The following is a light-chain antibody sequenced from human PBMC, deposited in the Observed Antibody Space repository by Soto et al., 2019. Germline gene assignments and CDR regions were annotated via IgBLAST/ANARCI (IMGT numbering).Light chain of an antibody. CDR3: QQYGSAPLLT. J-gene: IGKJ4*01. CDR2: GAS. CDR1: QSISSTY. V-gene: IGKV3-20*01. Sequence: EIVLTQSPGTLSLSPGERATLSCRASQSISSTYLAWYQHRAGQSPRLLIYGASSRATGIPDRFSGSGSGTDFTLTIRRLEPEDFAVYYCQQYGSAPLLTFGGGTKVDIK.